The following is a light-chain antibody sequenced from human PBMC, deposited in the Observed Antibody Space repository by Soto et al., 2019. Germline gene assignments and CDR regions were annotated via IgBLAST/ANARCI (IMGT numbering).Light chain of an antibody. CDR2: AAS. CDR3: QQHNSYSGA. V-gene: IGKV1-5*01. Sequence: MTQVPATLSESVGDRVTITCRASQSISSWLAWYQQKPGKAPNLLIYAASSLQSGVPSRFSGSGSGTDFTLTISCLQSEHFATYYCQQHNSYSGAFGQGTKVDI. J-gene: IGKJ1*01. CDR1: QSISSW.